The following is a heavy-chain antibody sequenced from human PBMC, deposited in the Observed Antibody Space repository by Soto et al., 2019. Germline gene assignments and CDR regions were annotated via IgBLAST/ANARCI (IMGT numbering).Heavy chain of an antibody. CDR1: GFTFSSYG. CDR3: ARGTFNYCYGMDV. CDR2: IWYDGSNK. Sequence: QVQLVESGGGVVQPGRSLRLSCAASGFTFSSYGMHWVRQAPGKGLEWVAVIWYDGSNKYYADSVKGRFTISRDNSKNTLYLQMNSLRVEDTAVYYCARGTFNYCYGMDVWGQGTTVTVSS. D-gene: IGHD1-1*01. J-gene: IGHJ6*02. V-gene: IGHV3-33*01.